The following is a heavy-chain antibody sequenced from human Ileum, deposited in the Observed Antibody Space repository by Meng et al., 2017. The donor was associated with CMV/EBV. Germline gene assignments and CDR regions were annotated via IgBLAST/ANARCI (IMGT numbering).Heavy chain of an antibody. D-gene: IGHD3-16*01. CDR2: VYYSGST. Sequence: TVSGASVNSDNNYWSWIRQPPGKGLEFIGYVYYSGSTNYNPFFKGRVTISVDTSKNQFSLKLTSVTAADTAVYYCTRGNTALWDNDHWGQGILVTVSS. CDR3: TRGNTALWDNDH. V-gene: IGHV4-61*01. CDR1: GASVNSDNNY. J-gene: IGHJ4*02.